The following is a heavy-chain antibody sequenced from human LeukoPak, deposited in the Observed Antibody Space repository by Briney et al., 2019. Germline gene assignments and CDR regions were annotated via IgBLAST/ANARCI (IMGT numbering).Heavy chain of an antibody. CDR3: ARDPGDIVVVPAAMDYYYYYMDA. J-gene: IGHJ6*03. Sequence: PSETLSLTCTVSGGSISSYYWSWIRQPAGKGLEWIGRIYTSGSTNYNPSLKSRVTMSVDTSKNQFSLKLSSVTAADTAVYYCARDPGDIVVVPAAMDYYYYYMDAWGKGTTVTVSS. V-gene: IGHV4-4*07. D-gene: IGHD2-2*01. CDR1: GGSISSYY. CDR2: IYTSGST.